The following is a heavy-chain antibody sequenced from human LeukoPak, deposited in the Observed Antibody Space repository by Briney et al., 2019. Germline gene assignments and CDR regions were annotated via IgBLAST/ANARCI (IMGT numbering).Heavy chain of an antibody. J-gene: IGHJ5*02. D-gene: IGHD2-2*01. CDR3: ARTGIDIVVVPAAANWFDP. Sequence: GASVKVSCKASGYTFTGYYMHWVRQAPGQGLEWMGRINPNSGGTNYAQKFQGRVTMTRDTSISTAYMELSSLRSDDAAVYYCARTGIDIVVVPAAANWFDPWGQGTLVTVSS. V-gene: IGHV1-2*06. CDR1: GYTFTGYY. CDR2: INPNSGGT.